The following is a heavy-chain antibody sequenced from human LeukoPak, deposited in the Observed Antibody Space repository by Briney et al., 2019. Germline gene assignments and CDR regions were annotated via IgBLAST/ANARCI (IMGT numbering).Heavy chain of an antibody. J-gene: IGHJ4*02. CDR1: GFIFSHHN. V-gene: IGHV3-72*01. D-gene: IGHD5-18*01. CDR3: VVWIRYVGY. Sequence: GGPLRLFCAASGFIFSHHNMLWVRKAPGKGLEWVSRRKNKENNYDTEYAASVRGRFTMSRDDSKNSVYIQMNSLKSEDTAIYYCVVWIRYVGYWGQGSLVTVSS. CDR2: RKNKENNYDT.